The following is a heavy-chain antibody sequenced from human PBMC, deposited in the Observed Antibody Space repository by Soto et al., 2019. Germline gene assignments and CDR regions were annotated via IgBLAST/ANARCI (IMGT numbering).Heavy chain of an antibody. CDR1: GFTFSDYS. CDR2: LSSSRSTI. J-gene: IGHJ4*02. CDR3: ARNYDYVCGTYRLYYFDY. D-gene: IGHD3-16*02. Sequence: EVQLMESGGGLVQPGGSLRLSCAASGFTFSDYSMYWVRQAPGKGLEWVSYLSSSRSTIYYADSVKGRFTISRDDAKNSLYLQMNSLRDEDMAVYYCARNYDYVCGTYRLYYFDYWGQGTMVTVSS. V-gene: IGHV3-48*02.